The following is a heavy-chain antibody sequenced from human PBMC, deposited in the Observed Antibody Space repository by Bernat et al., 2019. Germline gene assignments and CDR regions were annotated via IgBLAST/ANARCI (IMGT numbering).Heavy chain of an antibody. CDR3: ARDRVTDYSTSCDPYFDY. Sequence: EVQLVESGGGLVKPGGSLRLSCAASGFTFSTYSMNWVRQAPGKGLEWVSSISSSSTYIYYADSVKGRFAISRDDAKNSLYLQMNSLRAEGTTVYYCARDRVTDYSTSCDPYFDYWGQGTLVTVSS. V-gene: IGHV3-21*01. D-gene: IGHD6-6*01. J-gene: IGHJ4*02. CDR2: ISSSSTYI. CDR1: GFTFSTYS.